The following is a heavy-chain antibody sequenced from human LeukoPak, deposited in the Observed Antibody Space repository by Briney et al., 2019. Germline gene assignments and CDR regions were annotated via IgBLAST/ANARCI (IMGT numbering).Heavy chain of an antibody. Sequence: GESLKISCKGSGYSFTSYWIGWVRQMPGKGLEWMGIIYPGDSDTRCSPSFQGQVTISADKSISTAYLQWSSLKASDTAMYYCARSLTKYYYGMDVWGQGTTVTVSS. CDR3: ARSLTKYYYGMDV. CDR2: IYPGDSDT. CDR1: GYSFTSYW. J-gene: IGHJ6*02. D-gene: IGHD1-14*01. V-gene: IGHV5-51*01.